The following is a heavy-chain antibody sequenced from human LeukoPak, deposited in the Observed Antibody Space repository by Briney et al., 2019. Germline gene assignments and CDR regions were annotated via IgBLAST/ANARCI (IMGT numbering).Heavy chain of an antibody. V-gene: IGHV4-34*01. J-gene: IGHJ4*02. CDR3: ASLGYDYVWGSYRPDY. CDR1: GGSFSGYY. CDR2: INHSGST. Sequence: SETLSLTCAVYGGSFSGYYWSWIRQPPGKGLEWIGEINHSGSTNYNPSLKSRVTISVDTSKNQFSLKLSSVTAADTAVYYCASLGYDYVWGSYRPDYWGQGTLVTVSS. D-gene: IGHD3-16*02.